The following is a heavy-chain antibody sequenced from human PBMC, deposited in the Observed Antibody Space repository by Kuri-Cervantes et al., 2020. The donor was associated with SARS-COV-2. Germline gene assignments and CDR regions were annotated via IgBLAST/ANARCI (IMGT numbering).Heavy chain of an antibody. CDR2: IYYSGST. D-gene: IGHD3-3*01. Sequence: ESLKISCTVSGGSISSSSYYWGWIRQPPGKGLEWIGSIYYSGSTYYNPSLKSRVTISVDTSKNQFSLKLSSVTAADTAVYYCARTIFGVVTPFDPWGQGTLVTVSS. J-gene: IGHJ5*02. CDR1: GGSISSSSYY. CDR3: ARTIFGVVTPFDP. V-gene: IGHV4-39*01.